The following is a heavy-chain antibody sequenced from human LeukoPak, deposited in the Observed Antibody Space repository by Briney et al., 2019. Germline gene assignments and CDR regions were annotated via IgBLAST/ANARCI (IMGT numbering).Heavy chain of an antibody. CDR3: AREVGGTHLGGYFGY. CDR2: IRGSGGST. V-gene: IGHV3-23*01. D-gene: IGHD1-26*01. Sequence: GGSLRLSCAASGFTFSSYAMSWVRQAPGKGLEWVSTIRGSGGSTYYAGSVKGRFTISRDNAKNSLYLQMNSLRAEDTALYYCAREVGGTHLGGYFGYWGQGTLVTVSS. CDR1: GFTFSSYA. J-gene: IGHJ4*02.